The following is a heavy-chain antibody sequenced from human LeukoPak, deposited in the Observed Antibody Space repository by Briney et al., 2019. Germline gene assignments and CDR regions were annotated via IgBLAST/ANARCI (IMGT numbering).Heavy chain of an antibody. CDR1: GFTFSNYA. J-gene: IGHJ4*02. CDR2: ISASGGGT. CDR3: AKRPGVVAATFNFDS. V-gene: IGHV3-23*01. D-gene: IGHD2-15*01. Sequence: PGGSLRLSCAASGFTFSNYAMTWVRQAPGKGLEWVSAISASGGGTCYADSVKGRFTISRDNSKNTLYLQMNSLRAEDTAIYYCAKRPGVVAATFNFDSWGQGTLVTVSS.